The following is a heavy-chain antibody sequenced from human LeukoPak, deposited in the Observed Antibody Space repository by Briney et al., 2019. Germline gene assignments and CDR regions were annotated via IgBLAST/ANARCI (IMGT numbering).Heavy chain of an antibody. CDR3: ARDGLPDAFDI. CDR1: GFTFSSYS. J-gene: IGHJ3*02. Sequence: GGSLRLSCAASGFTFSSYSMNWVRQAPGKGLEWVSSISSSSSYIYYADSVKGRFTISRGNAENSLYLQMNSLRAKDTAVYYCARDGLPDAFDIWGQGTMVTVSS. D-gene: IGHD2-15*01. V-gene: IGHV3-21*01. CDR2: ISSSSSYI.